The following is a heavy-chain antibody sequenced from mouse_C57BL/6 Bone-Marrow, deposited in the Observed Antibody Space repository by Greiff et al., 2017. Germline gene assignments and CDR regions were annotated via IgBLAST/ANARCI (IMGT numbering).Heavy chain of an antibody. D-gene: IGHD2-1*01. V-gene: IGHV14-4*01. J-gene: IGHJ3*01. CDR1: GFNIKDDY. CDR3: TTSTMPT. CDR2: IDPENGDT. Sequence: VQLQQSGAELVRPGASVKLSCTASGFNIKDDYMHWVKQRPEQGLEWIGWIDPENGDTEYASKFQGKATITADTSSNTAYLKRSSLTSEDTAVYYCTTSTMPTRGQGTLVTVSA.